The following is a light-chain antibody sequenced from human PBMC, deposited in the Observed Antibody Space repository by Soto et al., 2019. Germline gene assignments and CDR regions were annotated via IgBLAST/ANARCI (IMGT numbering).Light chain of an antibody. CDR1: QSVSSN. CDR2: GAS. J-gene: IGKJ1*01. CDR3: QQYNNWPPT. Sequence: EIVMTQSPATLSVSPGERATLSCRASQSVSSNFAWYQQKPGQAPRLLIYGASTRATGIPARFSGSGSGTDFTLTISRLESEDFAVYYCQQYNNWPPTFGQGTKVEIK. V-gene: IGKV3-15*01.